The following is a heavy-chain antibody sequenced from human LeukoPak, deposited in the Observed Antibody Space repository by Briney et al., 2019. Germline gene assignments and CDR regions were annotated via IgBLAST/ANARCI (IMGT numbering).Heavy chain of an antibody. CDR1: GYTFTSYY. CDR2: INPNSGGT. Sequence: ASVKVSCKASGYTFTSYYMYWVRQAPGQGLEWMGWINPNSGGTNYAQKFQGRVTMTRDTSISTAYMELSRLRSDDTAVYYCARNQLLSSVAVLGYWGQGTLVTVSS. CDR3: ARNQLLSSVAVLGY. V-gene: IGHV1-2*02. J-gene: IGHJ4*02. D-gene: IGHD2-2*01.